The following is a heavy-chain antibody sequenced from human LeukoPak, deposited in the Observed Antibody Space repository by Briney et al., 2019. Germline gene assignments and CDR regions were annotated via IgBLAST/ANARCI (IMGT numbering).Heavy chain of an antibody. CDR1: GYTFTGYY. Sequence: GASVKVSCKASGYTFTGYYMHWVRQAPGQGLEWMGWINPNSGGTNYAQKFQGRVTMTRDTSISTAYMELSRLRSDDTAVYYCARDSWGGSYPYYYMDVWGKGTTVTVSS. CDR3: ARDSWGGSYPYYYMDV. J-gene: IGHJ6*03. D-gene: IGHD1-26*01. V-gene: IGHV1-2*02. CDR2: INPNSGGT.